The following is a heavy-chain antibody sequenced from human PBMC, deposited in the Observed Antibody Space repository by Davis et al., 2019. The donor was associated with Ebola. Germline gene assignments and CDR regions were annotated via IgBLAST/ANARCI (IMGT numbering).Heavy chain of an antibody. CDR2: IYRDERT. Sequence: GESLKISCAASGFIVSDKYMSWVRQAPGKGLEWVSVIYRDERTYYADSVKGRFTISRDNAKNSLYLQRNSLGDEDTAVYYCVREWFGETDWGQGTLVTVSS. J-gene: IGHJ4*02. CDR1: GFIVSDKY. D-gene: IGHD3-10*01. CDR3: VREWFGETD. V-gene: IGHV3-53*01.